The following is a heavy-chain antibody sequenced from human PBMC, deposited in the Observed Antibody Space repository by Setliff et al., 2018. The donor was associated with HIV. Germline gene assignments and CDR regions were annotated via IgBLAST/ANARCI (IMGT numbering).Heavy chain of an antibody. CDR1: GDSINNYY. CDR2: IHSSGSA. J-gene: IGHJ4*02. D-gene: IGHD6-19*01. V-gene: IGHV4-4*07. Sequence: LSLTCTVSGDSINNYYWNWIRQPAGKGLEWIGRIHSSGSANYSPSLESRVTMSIDTSKSQFSLRLTSVTAADTAVYYCARELEYSSGWFLVDYWGQGVLVTVSS. CDR3: ARELEYSSGWFLVDY.